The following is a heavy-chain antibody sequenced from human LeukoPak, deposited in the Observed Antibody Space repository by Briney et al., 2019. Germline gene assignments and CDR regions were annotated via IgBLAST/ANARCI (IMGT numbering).Heavy chain of an antibody. CDR2: ISSSGSTI. D-gene: IGHD2-15*01. CDR3: ARSIVVVVAATRISWFDP. J-gene: IGHJ5*02. V-gene: IGHV3-48*03. CDR1: GFTFSSYE. Sequence: PGGSLRLSCAASGFTFSSYEMNWVRQAPGKGLEWVSYISSSGSTIYYADSVKGRFTISRDNAKNSLYLQMNSLRAEYTAVYYCARSIVVVVAATRISWFDPWGQGTLVTVSS.